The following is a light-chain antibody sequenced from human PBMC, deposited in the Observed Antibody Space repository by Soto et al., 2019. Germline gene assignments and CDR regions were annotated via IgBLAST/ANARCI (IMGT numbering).Light chain of an antibody. CDR3: QEYHSYTWK. CDR1: QSIRNW. Sequence: DIQMTQSPSTLSASVGDRVTITCRASQSIRNWLAWYQQQPGKVPKLLIFDASTLQSGVPSRFSGSGSGTDFTLTISSLQPDDFATYYCQEYHSYTWKFGQGTKV. V-gene: IGKV1-5*01. CDR2: DAS. J-gene: IGKJ1*01.